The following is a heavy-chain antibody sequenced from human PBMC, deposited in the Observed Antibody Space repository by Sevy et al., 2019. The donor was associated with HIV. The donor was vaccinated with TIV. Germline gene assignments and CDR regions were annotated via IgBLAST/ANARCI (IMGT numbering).Heavy chain of an antibody. D-gene: IGHD1-1*01. Sequence: GGSLRLSCAASGFTFSSSWMHWVRQVPGKGLVWVSRINSDGGSLSYADSVKGRFTISRDNAKKTLYLQMNSLRAEDTAMSFCARGTRGTFDSWGQGALVTVSS. CDR2: INSDGGSL. J-gene: IGHJ4*02. V-gene: IGHV3-74*01. CDR3: ARGTRGTFDS. CDR1: GFTFSSSW.